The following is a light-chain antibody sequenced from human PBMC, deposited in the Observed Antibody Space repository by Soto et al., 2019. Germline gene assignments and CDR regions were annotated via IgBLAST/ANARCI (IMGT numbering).Light chain of an antibody. CDR1: QSLLHSNGYTY. CDR3: MQALQTPFT. V-gene: IGKV2-28*01. CDR2: LGS. J-gene: IGKJ3*01. Sequence: DIVMTQSPLSLPVTPGEPASISCRSSQSLLHSNGYTYLDWYLQKPGQSPQLLIYLGSNRASGVPDRFRGSGAGTDFTLKISRVEAGDFRVYYCMQALQTPFTFGPGTKVDIK.